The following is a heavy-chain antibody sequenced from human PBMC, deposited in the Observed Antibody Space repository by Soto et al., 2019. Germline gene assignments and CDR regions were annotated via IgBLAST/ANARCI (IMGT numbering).Heavy chain of an antibody. CDR3: AGSSLRAYGI. D-gene: IGHD3-10*01. J-gene: IGHJ3*02. CDR2: IKEDGSEK. Sequence: EGQLVESGGGLDQPGGYLRLSCAASQLTFSPYYMSWVRQAPGKGLEWVAHIKEDGSEKIYVDYVKGRFTNSRENAHNLPVPQSHKLKVQGTAVYYCAGSSLRAYGIWGQGTMVTVSS. V-gene: IGHV3-7*03. CDR1: QLTFSPYY.